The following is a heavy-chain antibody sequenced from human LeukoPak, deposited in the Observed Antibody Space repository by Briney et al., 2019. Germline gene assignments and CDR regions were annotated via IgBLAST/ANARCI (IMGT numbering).Heavy chain of an antibody. CDR2: IYYSGST. CDR1: GGSISSGVYY. V-gene: IGHV4-31*03. CDR3: ARTYYYDSSGYSFDY. D-gene: IGHD3-22*01. Sequence: SETLSLTCTVSGGSISSGVYYWSWIRQHPGKGLEWIGYIYYSGSTYYNPSLKSRVTISVDTSKNQFSLKLSSVTAADTAVYYCARTYYYDSSGYSFDYWGQGTLVTVSS. J-gene: IGHJ4*02.